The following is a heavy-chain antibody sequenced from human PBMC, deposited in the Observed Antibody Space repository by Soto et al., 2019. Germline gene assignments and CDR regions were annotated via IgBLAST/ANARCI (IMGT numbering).Heavy chain of an antibody. D-gene: IGHD3-10*01. J-gene: IGHJ6*02. CDR2: IIPIFGTA. Sequence: ASVKVSCKASGGTFSSYAISWVRQAPGQGLEWMGGIIPIFGTANYAQKFQGRVTITADESTSTAYMELSSLRSEDTAVYYCARFPDMVRGVIRDYYYGMDVWGQGTTVTVSS. CDR1: GGTFSSYA. V-gene: IGHV1-69*13. CDR3: ARFPDMVRGVIRDYYYGMDV.